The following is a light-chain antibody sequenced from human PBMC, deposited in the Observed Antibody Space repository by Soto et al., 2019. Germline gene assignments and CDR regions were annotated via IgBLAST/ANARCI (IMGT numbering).Light chain of an antibody. Sequence: PGERVTLSCRASQSVSSSYLTWYQQKPGQAPRLLIYGASTSTTSIPARFSGSGSGTNFTLTISSLQPEDFAVYYCRPDYNLPPMYTFGQGTKLEIK. CDR3: RPDYNLPPMYT. CDR1: QSVSSSY. V-gene: IGKV3D-7*01. CDR2: GAS. J-gene: IGKJ2*01.